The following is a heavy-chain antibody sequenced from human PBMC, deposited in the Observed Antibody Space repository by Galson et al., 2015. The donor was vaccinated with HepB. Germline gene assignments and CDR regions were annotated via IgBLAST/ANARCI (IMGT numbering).Heavy chain of an antibody. V-gene: IGHV2-70*11. CDR1: GFSLSTSGMC. J-gene: IGHJ4*02. D-gene: IGHD2-15*01. CDR3: ARIIGGLGHYCSGGSCYDYFDY. CDR2: IDWDDDK. Sequence: PALVKPTQTLTLTCTFSGFSLSTSGMCVSWIRQPPGEALEWLARIDWDDDKYYSTSLKTRLTISKDTSKNQVVLTMTNMDPEDTATYYCARIIGGLGHYCSGGSCYDYFDYWGQGTLVTVSS.